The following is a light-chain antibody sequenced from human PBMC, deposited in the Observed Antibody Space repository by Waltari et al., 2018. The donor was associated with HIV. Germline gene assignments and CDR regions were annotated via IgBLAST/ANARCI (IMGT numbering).Light chain of an antibody. Sequence: DIQMTQSPSSLSASVGDRVTITCRASQNISSNLNWYQQKPGKAPKLLIYTASSLQNRVPSRFSGSGSGTDFTLTISNLQPEDFATYHCQQSYSSPPTFGQGTNVEIK. V-gene: IGKV1-39*01. CDR3: QQSYSSPPT. CDR2: TAS. CDR1: QNISSN. J-gene: IGKJ1*01.